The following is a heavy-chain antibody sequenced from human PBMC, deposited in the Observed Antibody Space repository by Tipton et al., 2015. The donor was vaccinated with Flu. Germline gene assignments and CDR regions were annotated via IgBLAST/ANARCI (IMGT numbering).Heavy chain of an antibody. Sequence: VQLVQSGPEVKKPGSSVKVFCKASGGTFSSYAISWVRQAPGPGLEWMGRIIPIFGTANYAQKFQGRVTITADESTSTAYMELSSLRSEAAAVYYCARGPYSSGWLGVNWGQGTLVTVSS. J-gene: IGHJ4*02. V-gene: IGHV1-69*18. CDR1: GGTFSSYA. D-gene: IGHD6-25*01. CDR2: IIPIFGTA. CDR3: ARGPYSSGWLGVN.